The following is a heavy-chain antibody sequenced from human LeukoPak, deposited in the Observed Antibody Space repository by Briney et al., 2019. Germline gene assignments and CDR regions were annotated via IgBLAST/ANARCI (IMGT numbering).Heavy chain of an antibody. D-gene: IGHD1-26*01. CDR1: GYTFTGYY. CDR2: INPNSGGT. Sequence: GASVKVSCKASGYTFTGYYMHWVRQAPGQGLEWMGWINPNSGGTNYAQKFQGRVTMTRDTSISTAYMELSRLRSDDTAIYYCARVGAVIHIVGATSAFDIWGQGTMITVSS. V-gene: IGHV1-2*02. CDR3: ARVGAVIHIVGATSAFDI. J-gene: IGHJ3*02.